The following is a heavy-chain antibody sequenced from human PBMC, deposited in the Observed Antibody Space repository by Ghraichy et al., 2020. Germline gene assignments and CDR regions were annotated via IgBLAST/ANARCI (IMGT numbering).Heavy chain of an antibody. CDR1: GFSLSTSGMC. CDR2: IDWDDDK. CDR3: ARIQIVRITFGGVTRGRHYYFDY. Sequence: SGPTLVKPTQTLTLTCTFSGFSLSTSGMCVSWIRQPPGKALEWLALIDWDDDKYYSTSLKTRLTISKDTSKNQVVLTMTNMDPVDTATYYCARIQIVRITFGGVTRGRHYYFDYWGQGTLVTVSS. J-gene: IGHJ4*02. D-gene: IGHD3-16*01. V-gene: IGHV2-70*01.